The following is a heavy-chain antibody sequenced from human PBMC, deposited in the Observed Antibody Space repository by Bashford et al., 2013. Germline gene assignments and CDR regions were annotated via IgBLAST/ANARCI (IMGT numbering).Heavy chain of an antibody. J-gene: IGHJ6*02. CDR2: IYWDDDK. V-gene: IGHV2-5*02. CDR1: GFSLSTSGVG. CDR3: ARIRGGMVRGLGPYYYYGMDV. Sequence: SGPTLVKPTQTLTLTCTFSGFSLSTSGVGVGWIRQPPGKALEWLALIYWDDDKRYSPSLKSRLTITKDTSKNQVVLTMTNMDPVDTATYYCARIRGGMVRGLGPYYYYGMDVWGQGTTVTVSS. D-gene: IGHD3-10*01.